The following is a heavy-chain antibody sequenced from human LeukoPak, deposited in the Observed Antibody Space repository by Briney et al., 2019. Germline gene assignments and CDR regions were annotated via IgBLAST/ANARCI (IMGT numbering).Heavy chain of an antibody. CDR2: IIPIFGTA. Sequence: SVKVSCKASGGTFSSYAISWVRQAPGQGLECMGGIIPIFGTANYAQKFQGRVTITADESTSTAYMELSSLRSEDTAVYYCARSVMTTVVTPVFDYWGQGTLVTVSS. CDR3: ARSVMTTVVTPVFDY. V-gene: IGHV1-69*01. D-gene: IGHD4-23*01. J-gene: IGHJ4*02. CDR1: GGTFSSYA.